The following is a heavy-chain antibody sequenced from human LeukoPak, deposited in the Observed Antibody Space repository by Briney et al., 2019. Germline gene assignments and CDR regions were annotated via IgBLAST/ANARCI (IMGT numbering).Heavy chain of an antibody. J-gene: IGHJ6*03. Sequence: GGSLRLSCAASGFTFSSYSMNWVRQAPGKGLEWVSSISSSSSYIYYADSVKGRFTISRDNAKNSLYLQMNSLRAEDTAVYYCARAATSTGYYYYYMDVWGKGTTVTIS. CDR3: ARAATSTGYYYYYMDV. CDR1: GFTFSSYS. V-gene: IGHV3-21*01. D-gene: IGHD1-26*01. CDR2: ISSSSSYI.